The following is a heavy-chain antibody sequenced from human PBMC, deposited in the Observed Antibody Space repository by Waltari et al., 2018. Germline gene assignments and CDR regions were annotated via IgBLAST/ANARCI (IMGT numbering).Heavy chain of an antibody. Sequence: QVQLQQWGAGLLKPSETLSLTCAVFGGSFSVYYWSGIRKPPGKGLEWIGEINHSESANYNRSLKSRVTISVDTSKNQSSLKLSSVTAADTAVYSGAGAEGWGSPPRIPGGDAFDIWGQGTMVTVSS. J-gene: IGHJ3*02. CDR2: INHSESA. CDR1: GGSFSVYY. D-gene: IGHD1-26*01. V-gene: IGHV4-34*01. CDR3: AGAEGWGSPPRIPGGDAFDI.